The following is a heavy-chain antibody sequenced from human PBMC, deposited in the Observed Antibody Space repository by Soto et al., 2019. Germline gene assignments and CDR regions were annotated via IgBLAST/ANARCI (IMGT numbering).Heavy chain of an antibody. CDR1: GFTFSSYS. CDR3: ARIGVVGATSPVY. V-gene: IGHV3-48*01. Sequence: EVQLVESGGGLVQPGGSLRLSCAASGFTFSSYSMNWVRQAPGKGLEWVSYISSSSSTIYYADSVKGRFTISRDNAKNSLYLQMNSLRAEDTAVYYCARIGVVGATSPVYWGQGTLVTVSS. CDR2: ISSSSSTI. J-gene: IGHJ4*02. D-gene: IGHD1-26*01.